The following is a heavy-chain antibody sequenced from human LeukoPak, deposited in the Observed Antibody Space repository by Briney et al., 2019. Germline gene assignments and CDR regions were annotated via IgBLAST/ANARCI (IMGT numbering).Heavy chain of an antibody. D-gene: IGHD3-22*01. CDR3: ATGRYYYDSSGYRNRYFDL. CDR2: VDPEDGET. Sequence: APVKVSCKVSGYTFTDYYMHWVQQAPGKGLEWMGLVDPEDGETIYAEKFQGRVTITADTSTDTAYMELSSLRSEDTAVYYCATGRYYYDSSGYRNRYFDLWGRGTLVTVSS. J-gene: IGHJ2*01. CDR1: GYTFTDYY. V-gene: IGHV1-69-2*01.